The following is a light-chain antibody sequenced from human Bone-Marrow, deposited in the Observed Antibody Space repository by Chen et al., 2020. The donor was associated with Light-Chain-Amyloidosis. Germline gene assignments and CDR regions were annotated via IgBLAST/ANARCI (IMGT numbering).Light chain of an antibody. CDR2: RDT. CDR1: DLPTKY. Sequence: SYELTQPPSVSVSPGQTARLTCSGDDLPTKYAYWYQQQPGQAPVLVLHRDTERPSGISERFSGSRSGTTATLTISGVQAEDEADYHCQSADSSGTYEVIFGGGTKLTVL. CDR3: QSADSSGTYEVI. V-gene: IGLV3-25*03. J-gene: IGLJ2*01.